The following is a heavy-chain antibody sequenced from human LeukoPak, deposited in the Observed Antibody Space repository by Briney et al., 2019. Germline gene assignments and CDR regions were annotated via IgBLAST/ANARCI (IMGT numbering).Heavy chain of an antibody. Sequence: GRSLRLSCAASGFTFNTYAMSRVRQAPGKGLEWVSGISASGGSTYYADSVKGRFTISRDNSKNTLYLQMNSLRAEDTAVYYCAKGGSIAVAGGYFQHWGQGTLVTVSS. D-gene: IGHD6-19*01. CDR2: ISASGGST. CDR3: AKGGSIAVAGGYFQH. V-gene: IGHV3-23*01. J-gene: IGHJ1*01. CDR1: GFTFNTYA.